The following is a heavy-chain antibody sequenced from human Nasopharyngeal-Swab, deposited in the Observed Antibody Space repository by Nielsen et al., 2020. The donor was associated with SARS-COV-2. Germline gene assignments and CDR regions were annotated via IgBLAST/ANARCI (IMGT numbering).Heavy chain of an antibody. Sequence: SETLSLTCTVSGGSISSYYWSWIRQPPGKGLEWIGYIYYSGSTNYNPSLKSRVTISVDTSKNQFSLKLSSVTAADTAVYYCARVGTIAAAGLDAFDIWGQGTMVTVSS. D-gene: IGHD6-13*01. CDR3: ARVGTIAAAGLDAFDI. J-gene: IGHJ3*02. CDR1: GGSISSYY. V-gene: IGHV4-59*01. CDR2: IYYSGST.